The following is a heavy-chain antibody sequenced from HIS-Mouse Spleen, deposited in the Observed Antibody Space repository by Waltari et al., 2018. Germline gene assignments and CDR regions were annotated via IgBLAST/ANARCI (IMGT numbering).Heavy chain of an antibody. CDR3: ARVGGQQLITDAFDI. J-gene: IGHJ3*02. D-gene: IGHD6-13*01. CDR1: GFTFSSYW. Sequence: EVQLVESGGGLVQPGGSLRLHCSASGFTFSSYWMIWVRQPPGKGLEWVANIKQNGSEKHYVDSVKGRFTISRDNAKNSLYLQMNSLRAEDTAVYYCARVGGQQLITDAFDIWGQGTMVTVSS. CDR2: IKQNGSEK. V-gene: IGHV3-7*01.